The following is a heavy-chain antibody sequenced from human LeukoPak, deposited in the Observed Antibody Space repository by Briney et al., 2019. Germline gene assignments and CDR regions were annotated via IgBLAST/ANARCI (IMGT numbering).Heavy chain of an antibody. CDR1: GFTLSSYN. Sequence: GGSLRLSCVASGFTLSSYNMKWVRQAPGKRLEWVSSISWRSSDIEYADSVKGRFTISRDIDKKSLYLQMNSLRAEDTAVYYCASSDIVVVVAAYFDYWGQGTLVTVSS. CDR3: ASSDIVVVVAAYFDY. CDR2: ISWRSSDI. V-gene: IGHV3-21*01. J-gene: IGHJ4*02. D-gene: IGHD2-15*01.